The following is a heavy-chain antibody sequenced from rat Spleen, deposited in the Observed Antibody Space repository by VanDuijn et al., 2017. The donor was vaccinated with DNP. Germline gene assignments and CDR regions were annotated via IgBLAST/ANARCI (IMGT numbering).Heavy chain of an antibody. CDR1: GITFSNSG. D-gene: IGHD1-1*01. CDR3: VRPYHYSGGGFAY. CDR2: ISPSGGGTT. Sequence: EVQLVESGGGLVQPGRSLKLSCAASGITFSNSGMHWIRQAPTKGLEWVTSISPSGGGTTYYPDSVKGRFTGSRDNAKNSLYLQMNSLRSEDMATYYCVRPYHYSGGGFAYWGQGVMVTVSS. V-gene: IGHV5-19*01. J-gene: IGHJ2*01.